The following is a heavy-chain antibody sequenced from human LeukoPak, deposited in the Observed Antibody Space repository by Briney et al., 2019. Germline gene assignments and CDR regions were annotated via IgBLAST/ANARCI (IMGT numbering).Heavy chain of an antibody. Sequence: GGSLRLSCAASGFTFSSYGMHWVRQAPGKGLEWVAFIRYDGSNKYYADSVKGRFTISRDNAKNTLYLQMNSLKTEDTAVYYCTTGVIRYFDWLPKADYWGQGTLVTVSS. CDR3: TTGVIRYFDWLPKADY. CDR1: GFTFSSYG. J-gene: IGHJ4*02. CDR2: IRYDGSNK. V-gene: IGHV3-30*02. D-gene: IGHD3-9*01.